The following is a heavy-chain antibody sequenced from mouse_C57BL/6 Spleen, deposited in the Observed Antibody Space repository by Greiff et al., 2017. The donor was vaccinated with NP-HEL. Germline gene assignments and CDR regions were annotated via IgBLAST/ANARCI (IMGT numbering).Heavy chain of an antibody. Sequence: QVQVQQPGAELVKPGASVKMSCKASGYTFTSYWITWVKQRPGQGLEWIGDIYPGSGSTNYNEKFNSKATLTVDTSSSTAYMQLSSLTSEDSAVYYCARTYDYDWFAYWGQGTLVTVSA. J-gene: IGHJ3*01. CDR1: GYTFTSYW. CDR3: ARTYDYDWFAY. V-gene: IGHV1-55*01. CDR2: IYPGSGST. D-gene: IGHD2-4*01.